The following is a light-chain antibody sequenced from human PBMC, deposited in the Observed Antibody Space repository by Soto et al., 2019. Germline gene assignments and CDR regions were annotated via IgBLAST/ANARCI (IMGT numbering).Light chain of an antibody. CDR1: LRISSD. J-gene: IGKJ2*01. Sequence: DIQMTQSPPSLSASVGDRFTITCRGSLRISSDLNWYQQKPGKAPKVLIFGASSLQSGVPSRFSGSGSGTDFTLTITSLQPEDCATYYCQQSYTNHRTFGQGTKVDIK. CDR3: QQSYTNHRT. V-gene: IGKV1-39*01. CDR2: GAS.